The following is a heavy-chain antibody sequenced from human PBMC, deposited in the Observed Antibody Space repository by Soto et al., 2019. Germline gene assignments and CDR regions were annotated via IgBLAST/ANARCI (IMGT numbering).Heavy chain of an antibody. Sequence: LSLTCTVSGGSISSYYWSWIRQPPGKGLEWIGYIYYSGSTNYNPSLKSRVTISVDTSKNQFSLKLSSVTAADTAVYYCARINRIAAAGTEYYYYGMDVWGQGTTVTVSS. D-gene: IGHD6-13*01. J-gene: IGHJ6*02. CDR2: IYYSGST. CDR1: GGSISSYY. V-gene: IGHV4-59*01. CDR3: ARINRIAAAGTEYYYYGMDV.